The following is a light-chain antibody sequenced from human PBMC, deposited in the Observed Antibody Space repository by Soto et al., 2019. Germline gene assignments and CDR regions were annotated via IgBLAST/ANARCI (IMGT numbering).Light chain of an antibody. Sequence: QSALTQPPSVSGSPGQSVTISCTGTSSDIGGYNYVSWYQQHPGKVPKFMIYEVTKRPSGVPDRFSGSKSGNTASLTISGLQAEDEADYYCSSYASSSTLVVFGGGTKLTVL. V-gene: IGLV2-11*01. CDR2: EVT. CDR3: SSYASSSTLVV. J-gene: IGLJ2*01. CDR1: SSDIGGYNY.